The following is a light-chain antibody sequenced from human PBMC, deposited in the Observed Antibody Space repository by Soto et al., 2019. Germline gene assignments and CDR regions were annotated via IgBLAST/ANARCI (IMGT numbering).Light chain of an antibody. CDR1: QGISSY. Sequence: AIRVWPSPSSLSAYTGDRVTITCRASQGISSYLAWYQQKPVKAPKLLIYAASTLQSGVPSRFSGSGSGTDFTLTISSLQPEDFATFYCQHSYSTPITFGQGTLLEIK. V-gene: IGKV1-8*01. CDR3: QHSYSTPIT. J-gene: IGKJ5*01. CDR2: AAS.